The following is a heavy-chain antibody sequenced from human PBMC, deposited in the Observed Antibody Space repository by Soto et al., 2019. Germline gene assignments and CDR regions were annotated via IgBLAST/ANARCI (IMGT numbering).Heavy chain of an antibody. CDR2: ISASGDTT. Sequence: EVQLLESGGGLVQPGGPLRLSCAASGFSFSTCAVSWVRQAPGKGLEWVSSISASGDTTHYAESVRGRFTISRDNSRNTLHLQMSSLTAEDTAIYSCAAQATGYFLPFDFWGRGTLVTVSS. CDR1: GFSFSTCA. D-gene: IGHD3-22*01. CDR3: AAQATGYFLPFDF. J-gene: IGHJ4*02. V-gene: IGHV3-23*01.